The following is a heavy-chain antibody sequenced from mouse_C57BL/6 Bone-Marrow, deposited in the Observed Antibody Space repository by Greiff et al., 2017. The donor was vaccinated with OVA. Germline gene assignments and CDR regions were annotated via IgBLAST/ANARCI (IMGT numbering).Heavy chain of an antibody. Sequence: EVQLQESGPGLVKPSQSLSLTCSVTGYSITSGYYWNWIRQFPGNKLEWMGYISYDGSNNYNPSLKNRISITRDTSKNQFFLKLNSVTTEDTATYYCAREWLGFAYWGQGTLVTVSA. CDR1: GYSITSGYY. CDR2: ISYDGSN. V-gene: IGHV3-6*01. CDR3: AREWLGFAY. J-gene: IGHJ3*01. D-gene: IGHD2-2*01.